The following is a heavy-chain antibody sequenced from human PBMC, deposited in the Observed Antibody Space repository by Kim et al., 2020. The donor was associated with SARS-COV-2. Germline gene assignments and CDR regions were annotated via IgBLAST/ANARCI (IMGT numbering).Heavy chain of an antibody. Sequence: GGSLRLSCAASGFTVSSNYMSWVRQAPGKGLEWVSVIYSGGSTYYADSVKGRFTISRDNSKNTLYLQMNSLRAEDTAVYYCARVGLFGSSTSITQPFDAFDIWGQGTMVTVSS. CDR1: GFTVSSNY. CDR3: ARVGLFGSSTSITQPFDAFDI. CDR2: IYSGGST. D-gene: IGHD2-2*01. V-gene: IGHV3-53*01. J-gene: IGHJ3*02.